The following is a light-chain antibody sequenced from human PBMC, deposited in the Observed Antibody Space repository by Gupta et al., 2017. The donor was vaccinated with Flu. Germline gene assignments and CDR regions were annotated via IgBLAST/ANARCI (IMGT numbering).Light chain of an antibody. Sequence: QSVLTQPPSASGTPGQRVTISCSGSSSNIGSNYLYWYQQFPGTAPKVLIYRNNQRPSGVPDRFSGSRSGTSASLPISGLRSDDEAAYFCAAWDDILNAWVFGGGTRLTVL. CDR2: RNN. CDR1: SSNIGSNY. J-gene: IGLJ3*02. CDR3: AAWDDILNAWV. V-gene: IGLV1-47*01.